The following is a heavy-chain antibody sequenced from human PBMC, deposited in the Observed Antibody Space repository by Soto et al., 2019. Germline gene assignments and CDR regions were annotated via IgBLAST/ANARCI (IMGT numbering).Heavy chain of an antibody. Sequence: SETLSLTCTVSGGSISSGDYYWSWIRQPPGKGLEWIGYIYYSGSTYYNPSLKSRVTISVDTSKNQFSLKLSSVTAADTAVYYCARGLGYCISTSCYQGAFDIWGQGTMVTVSS. CDR3: ARGLGYCISTSCYQGAFDI. V-gene: IGHV4-30-4*01. D-gene: IGHD2-2*01. CDR2: IYYSGST. CDR1: GGSISSGDYY. J-gene: IGHJ3*02.